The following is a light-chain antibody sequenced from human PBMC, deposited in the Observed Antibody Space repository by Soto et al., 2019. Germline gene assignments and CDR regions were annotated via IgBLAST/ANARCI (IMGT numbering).Light chain of an antibody. J-gene: IGKJ1*01. Sequence: QMTQSPSSLSASVGDRITITCRASRDIGSDLSWYQQKPGKAPKVLIYAASTLESGIPSRFSGSGSGTEFTLTISSLQPEDFATYYCQQLNSYLWTFGQGTKVDIK. V-gene: IGKV1-17*01. CDR1: RDIGSD. CDR3: QQLNSYLWT. CDR2: AAS.